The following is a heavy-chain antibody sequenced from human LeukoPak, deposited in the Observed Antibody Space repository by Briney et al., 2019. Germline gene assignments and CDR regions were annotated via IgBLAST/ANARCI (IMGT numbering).Heavy chain of an antibody. CDR1: GGSISSSSYY. D-gene: IGHD3-22*01. CDR2: IYYGGST. V-gene: IGHV4-39*01. J-gene: IGHJ5*02. CDR3: ATLNDYYDSSGYPRFGP. Sequence: SETLSLTCTVSGGSISSSSYYWGWIRQPPGKGLEWIGSIYYGGSTYYNPSLKSRVTISVDTSKNQFSLKLSSVTAADTAVYYCATLNDYYDSSGYPRFGPWGQGTLVTVSS.